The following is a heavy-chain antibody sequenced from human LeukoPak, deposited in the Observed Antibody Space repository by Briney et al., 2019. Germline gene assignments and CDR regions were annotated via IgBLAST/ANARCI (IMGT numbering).Heavy chain of an antibody. CDR3: TSEFVYYYGSGSYSLD. V-gene: IGHV3-73*01. Sequence: GGSLRLSCAASGFTFSGSAMHWVRQASGKGLEWVGRIRSKANSYATAYAASVKGRFTISRDDSKNTAYLQMNSLKTEDTAVYYCTSEFVYYYGSGSYSLDWGQGTLVTVSS. CDR1: GFTFSGSA. CDR2: IRSKANSYAT. J-gene: IGHJ4*02. D-gene: IGHD3-10*01.